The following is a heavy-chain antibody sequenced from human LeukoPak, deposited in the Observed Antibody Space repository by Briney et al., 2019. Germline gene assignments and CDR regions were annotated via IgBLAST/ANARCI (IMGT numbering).Heavy chain of an antibody. V-gene: IGHV1-18*01. J-gene: IGHJ1*01. CDR3: ARGPMTPQYSQY. Sequence: ASVKVSCKASGYTFSSYGISWVRQAPGQGLEWMGWISADNGNTNYAQKLQGRVTMTTDTSTSTAYMELRSLRSDDTAVYYCARGPMTPQYSQYWGQGTLVTVSS. CDR2: ISADNGNT. CDR1: GYTFSSYG.